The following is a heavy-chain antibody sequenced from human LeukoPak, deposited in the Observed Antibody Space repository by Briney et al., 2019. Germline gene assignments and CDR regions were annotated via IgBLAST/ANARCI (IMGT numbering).Heavy chain of an antibody. CDR3: ARGGHRQKEF. V-gene: IGHV3-7*01. CDR1: GFTFSNYW. J-gene: IGHJ4*02. D-gene: IGHD3-10*01. Sequence: GGSLRLSCAASGFTFSNYWMTWVRQSPGKGLEWVAIIKPDGSDRYSVDSEKGRFTVSRDNAKNPLYLQMSSLRAEDTAVYYCARGGHRQKEFWGQGTLGTVSS. CDR2: IKPDGSDR.